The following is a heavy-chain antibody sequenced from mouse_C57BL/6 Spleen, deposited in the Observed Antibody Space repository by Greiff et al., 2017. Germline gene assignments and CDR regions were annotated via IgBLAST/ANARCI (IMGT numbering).Heavy chain of an antibody. V-gene: IGHV5-17*01. CDR2: ISSGSSTI. Sequence: EVMLVESGGGLVKPGGSLKLSCAASGFTFSDYGMHWVRQAPEKGLEWVAYISSGSSTIYYADKVKGRFTISRDNAKNTLFLQKTRLMSEDTAMDYCARRGNYEVYYAMDYWGQGTAVTVSS. D-gene: IGHD2-1*01. CDR1: GFTFSDYG. CDR3: ARRGNYEVYYAMDY. J-gene: IGHJ4*01.